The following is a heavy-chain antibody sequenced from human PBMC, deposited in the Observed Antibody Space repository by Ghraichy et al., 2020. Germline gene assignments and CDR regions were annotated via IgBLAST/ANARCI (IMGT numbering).Heavy chain of an antibody. V-gene: IGHV3-66*02. CDR1: GLSVSDNY. CDR3: ARQVAGANYFDF. D-gene: IGHD1-26*01. CDR2: LYSGGTI. J-gene: IGHJ4*02. Sequence: GGLRLSCAVSGLSVSDNYMNWVRQAPGKGLEWVSILYSGGTISYADSVKGRFTISRDNSRNTLYLRMDSLRAEDSAMYYCARQVAGANYFDFWGQGTLVTVSS.